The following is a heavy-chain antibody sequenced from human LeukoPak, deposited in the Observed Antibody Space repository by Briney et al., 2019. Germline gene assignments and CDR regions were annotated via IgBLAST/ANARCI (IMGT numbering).Heavy chain of an antibody. CDR1: GGSIGSSSYY. J-gene: IGHJ4*02. Sequence: PSETLSLTSTVSGGSIGSSSYYWGWIRQPPGKGLEWIGYIYYSGSTNYNPSLKSRVTISVDTSKNQFSLKLSSVTAADTAVYYCARLRSSSTYLWFGEFIFDYWGQGTLVTVSS. D-gene: IGHD3-10*01. CDR2: IYYSGST. CDR3: ARLRSSSTYLWFGEFIFDY. V-gene: IGHV4-61*05.